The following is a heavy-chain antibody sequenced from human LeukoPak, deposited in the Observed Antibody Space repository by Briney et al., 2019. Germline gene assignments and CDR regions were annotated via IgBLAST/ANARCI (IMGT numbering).Heavy chain of an antibody. CDR3: ARDMPMVRGSVYGMDV. CDR2: INAGNGNT. J-gene: IGHJ6*02. D-gene: IGHD3-10*01. V-gene: IGHV1-3*01. Sequence: GASVKVSCKASGYTFTSYAMHWVRQAPGQRLEWMGWINAGNGNTKYSQKFQGRVTITRDTSTSTVYMELSSLRSEDTAVYYCARDMPMVRGSVYGMDVWGQGTTVTVSS. CDR1: GYTFTSYA.